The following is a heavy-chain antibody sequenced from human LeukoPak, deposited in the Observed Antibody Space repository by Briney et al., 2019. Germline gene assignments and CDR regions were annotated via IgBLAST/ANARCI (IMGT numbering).Heavy chain of an antibody. Sequence: SETLSLTCTVSGGSISSHYWSWIRQPPGKGLEWIGYIYYSGSTNYNPSLKSRVTISVDTSKNEFSLKLSSVTAADTAVYYCASLTLVDWYFDLWGRGTLVTVSS. CDR3: ASLTLVDWYFDL. CDR1: GGSISSHY. D-gene: IGHD2-8*02. V-gene: IGHV4-59*11. J-gene: IGHJ2*01. CDR2: IYYSGST.